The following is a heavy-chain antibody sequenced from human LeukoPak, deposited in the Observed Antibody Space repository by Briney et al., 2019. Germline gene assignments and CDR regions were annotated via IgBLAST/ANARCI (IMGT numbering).Heavy chain of an antibody. CDR3: ARDHYGSGSYIESYYYYYYGMDV. CDR1: GFTFSRYD. V-gene: IGHV3-13*01. Sequence: GGSLRLSCAASGFTFSRYDLHWVRQSPEKGLEWVSAIGTAGDTYYPDSVKGRFTISRDNPKNSFHLQMNGLRVGDTAVYYCARDHYGSGSYIESYYYYYYGMDVWGQGTTVTVSS. CDR2: IGTAGDT. D-gene: IGHD3-10*01. J-gene: IGHJ6*02.